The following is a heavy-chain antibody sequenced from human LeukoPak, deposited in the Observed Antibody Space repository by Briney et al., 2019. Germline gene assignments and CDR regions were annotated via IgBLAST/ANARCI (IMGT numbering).Heavy chain of an antibody. D-gene: IGHD3-10*01. J-gene: IGHJ3*02. CDR1: GFTFSSYA. CDR3: AKDLRGVIYAFDI. V-gene: IGHV3-23*01. CDR2: ISGSGGST. Sequence: GGSLRLSCAASGFTFSSYAMSWVRQAPGKGLEWVSAISGSGGSTYYADSVKGRFTIPRDNSKNTLYLQMNSLRAEDTAVYYCAKDLRGVIYAFDIWGQGTMVTVSS.